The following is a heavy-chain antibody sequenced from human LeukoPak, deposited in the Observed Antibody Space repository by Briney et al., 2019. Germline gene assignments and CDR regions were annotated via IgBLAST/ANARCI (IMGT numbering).Heavy chain of an antibody. D-gene: IGHD3-16*02. J-gene: IGHJ6*02. Sequence: GGSLRLSCAASGFTFSSYGMHWVRQAPGKGLEWVAVISYDGSNKYYADSVKGRFTISRDNSKNTLYLQMNSLRAEDTAVYYCAKEGYDYVWGSYRYSPYYYYGMDVWGQGTTVTVSS. CDR2: ISYDGSNK. CDR3: AKEGYDYVWGSYRYSPYYYYGMDV. V-gene: IGHV3-30*18. CDR1: GFTFSSYG.